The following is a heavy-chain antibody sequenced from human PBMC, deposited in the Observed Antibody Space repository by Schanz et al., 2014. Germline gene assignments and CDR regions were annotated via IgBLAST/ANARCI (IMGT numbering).Heavy chain of an antibody. D-gene: IGHD2-2*01. Sequence: QVQLVQSGTEVKKPGASMKISCKAFGYYFGGFGISWVRQAPGQGFEWMGWIGAFQGNTKYAQKFQDRVTLTSDTSASTAYMERRSRRPDDTAVYYCLRANPTQHVVLPDALRYWGQGTLVSVSS. CDR2: IGAFQGNT. CDR3: LRANPTQHVVLPDALRY. J-gene: IGHJ4*02. V-gene: IGHV1-18*01. CDR1: GYYFGGFG.